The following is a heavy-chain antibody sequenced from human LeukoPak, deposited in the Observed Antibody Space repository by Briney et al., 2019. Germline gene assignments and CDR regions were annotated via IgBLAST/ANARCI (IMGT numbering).Heavy chain of an antibody. D-gene: IGHD5-18*01. V-gene: IGHV3-23*01. CDR2: ISGSGGST. J-gene: IGHJ1*01. CDR1: GFTFSSYG. Sequence: GGSLRLSCAASGFTFSSYGMSWVRQAPGKGLEWVSAISGSGGSTYYADSVKGRFTISRDNSKNTLYLQMNSLRAEDTAVYYCAKDRRYSYGNTAKYFQHWGQGTLVTVSS. CDR3: AKDRRYSYGNTAKYFQH.